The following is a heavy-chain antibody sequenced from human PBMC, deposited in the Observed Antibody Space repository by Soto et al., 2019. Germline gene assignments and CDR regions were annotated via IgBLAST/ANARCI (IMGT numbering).Heavy chain of an antibody. CDR1: GGTFSSYT. CDR2: IIPILGIA. CDR3: ARSGYDDAFDI. Sequence: QVQLVQSGAEVKKPGSSVKVSCKASGGTFSSYTISWVRQAPGQGLEWMGRIIPILGIANYAQKFQGRVTITADKSTSTAYMELSSLRSEDTAVYYCARSGYDDAFDIWGQGTMVTVSS. V-gene: IGHV1-69*02. D-gene: IGHD5-12*01. J-gene: IGHJ3*02.